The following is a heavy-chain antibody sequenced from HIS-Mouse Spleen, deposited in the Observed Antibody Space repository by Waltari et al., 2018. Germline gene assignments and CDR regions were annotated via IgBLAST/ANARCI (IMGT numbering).Heavy chain of an antibody. CDR2: IYYSGST. CDR3: AREIPYSSSWYDWYFDL. Sequence: QLQLQESGPGLVKPSETPSPTCTAPGCSISSSGYYWGGIRQPPGKGLEWIGSIYYSGSTYYNPSLKSRVTISVDTSKNQFSLKLSSVTAADTAVYYCAREIPYSSSWYDWYFDLWGRGTLVTVSS. D-gene: IGHD6-13*01. J-gene: IGHJ2*01. V-gene: IGHV4-39*07. CDR1: GCSISSSGYY.